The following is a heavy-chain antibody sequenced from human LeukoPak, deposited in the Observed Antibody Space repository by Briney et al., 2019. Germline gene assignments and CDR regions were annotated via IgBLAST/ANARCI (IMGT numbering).Heavy chain of an antibody. J-gene: IGHJ4*02. CDR1: EFTFSSYN. CDR2: IRSSSTYI. D-gene: IGHD5-12*01. V-gene: IGHV3-21*01. CDR3: AREIFWSGYFSNLHFDY. Sequence: GGSLRLSCVGSEFTFSSYNMNWVRQAPGKGLEWVSSIRSSSTYIYYADSVKGRFTISRDNAKNTLYLQLNNLRPEDTAVYYCAREIFWSGYFSNLHFDYWGQGTLVTVSS.